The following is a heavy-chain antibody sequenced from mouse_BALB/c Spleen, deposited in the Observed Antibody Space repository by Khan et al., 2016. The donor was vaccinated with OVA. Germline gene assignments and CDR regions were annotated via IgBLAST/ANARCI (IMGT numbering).Heavy chain of an antibody. D-gene: IGHD1-1*01. J-gene: IGHJ4*01. Sequence: DLVKPGASVKLSCKASGYTFTSYWINWIKQRPGQGLEWIGHIAPGSGSTYYNEMFKGKATLTVDTSSSTVYIQLSSLSSEDSAVYFCARSNYYGRSLYAMDYWGQGASVTVSS. CDR3: ARSNYYGRSLYAMDY. CDR2: IAPGSGST. V-gene: IGHV1S41*01. CDR1: GYTFTSYW.